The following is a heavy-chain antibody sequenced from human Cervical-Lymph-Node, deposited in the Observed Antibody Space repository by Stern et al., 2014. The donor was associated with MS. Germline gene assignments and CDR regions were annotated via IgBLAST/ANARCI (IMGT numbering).Heavy chain of an antibody. D-gene: IGHD2-2*01. Sequence: QMQLVQSGAEVKKPGASVKVSCKASGYTFTGYYMHWVRQAPGQGLEWMGWINPNSGGINYAQKFQGRVTMTRDTSISTAYMELSSLRSDDTAVYFCARDLVVVPATKGYYYGMDVWGQGTTVTVSS. CDR2: INPNSGGI. J-gene: IGHJ6*02. CDR3: ARDLVVVPATKGYYYGMDV. CDR1: GYTFTGYY. V-gene: IGHV1-2*02.